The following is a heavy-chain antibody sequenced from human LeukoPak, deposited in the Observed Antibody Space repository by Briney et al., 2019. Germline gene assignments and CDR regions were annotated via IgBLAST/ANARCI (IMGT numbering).Heavy chain of an antibody. Sequence: GGSLRLSCAASGFTFSNYSMNWVRQAPGKGLEWVSSISSSSSYIYYADSVKGRFTISRDNSKNTLYLQMNSLRAEDTAVYYCARGGLLWFGDNYYMDVWGKGTTVTVSS. D-gene: IGHD3-10*01. CDR3: ARGGLLWFGDNYYMDV. CDR1: GFTFSNYS. V-gene: IGHV3-21*01. CDR2: ISSSSSYI. J-gene: IGHJ6*03.